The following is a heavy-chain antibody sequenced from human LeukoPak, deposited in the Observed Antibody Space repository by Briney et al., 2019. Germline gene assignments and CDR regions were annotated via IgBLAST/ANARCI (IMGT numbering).Heavy chain of an antibody. J-gene: IGHJ6*03. CDR2: IYTSGST. CDR1: GGSISSGSYY. V-gene: IGHV4-61*02. CDR3: ARHGRAMVRGVIGPYYYYMDV. Sequence: PSQTLSLTCTVSGGSISSGSYYWSWIRQPAGKGLEWIGRIYTSGSTHYNPSLKSRVTISVDTSKNQFSLKLSSVTAADTAVYYCARHGRAMVRGVIGPYYYYMDVWGKGTTVTISS. D-gene: IGHD3-10*01.